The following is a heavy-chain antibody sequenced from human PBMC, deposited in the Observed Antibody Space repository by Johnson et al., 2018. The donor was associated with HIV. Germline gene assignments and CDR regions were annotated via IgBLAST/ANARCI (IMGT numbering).Heavy chain of an antibody. D-gene: IGHD6-6*01. J-gene: IGHJ3*02. Sequence: QVQLVESGGGVVQPGGSLRLSCAASGFTFSIYDIQWVRQAPGKGLEWVAYIRSDGSDKKYVDSVKGRFTISRDNSKNTVYLQMNSLRAEDTAVYYCASSIPPYSSSSVAFDIWGQGTMVTVSS. CDR1: GFTFSIYD. CDR3: ASSIPPYSSSSVAFDI. CDR2: IRSDGSDK. V-gene: IGHV3-30*02.